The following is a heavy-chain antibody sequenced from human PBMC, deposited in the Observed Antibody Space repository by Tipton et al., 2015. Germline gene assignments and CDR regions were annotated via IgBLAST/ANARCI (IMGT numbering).Heavy chain of an antibody. V-gene: IGHV4-39*01. D-gene: IGHD2/OR15-2a*01. J-gene: IGHJ4*02. Sequence: LRLSCTVSGFSISSTNYYWGWIRQPPGKGLEWVGSIYYSGSTYYNPSLKSRVTIFVDTSKNQFSLKLSSVTAADTAVYYCARSPFKSGYFDYWGQGTLVTVSS. CDR3: ARSPFKSGYFDY. CDR2: IYYSGST. CDR1: GFSISSTNYY.